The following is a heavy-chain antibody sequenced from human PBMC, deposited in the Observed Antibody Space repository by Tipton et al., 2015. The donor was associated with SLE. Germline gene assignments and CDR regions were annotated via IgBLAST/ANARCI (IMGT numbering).Heavy chain of an antibody. CDR2: ISGSGGNT. V-gene: IGHV3-23*01. CDR3: ARRKTDLRGSSPYEAFDL. J-gene: IGHJ3*01. D-gene: IGHD2-21*02. CDR1: GFTFSSYA. Sequence: SLRLSCAASGFTFSSYAMSWVRQAPGKGLEWGSSISGSGGNTYYADSVRGRFTISRDNSKNTLYLQMNSLRDEDTAVYYCARRKTDLRGSSPYEAFDLWGQGTMVTVSS.